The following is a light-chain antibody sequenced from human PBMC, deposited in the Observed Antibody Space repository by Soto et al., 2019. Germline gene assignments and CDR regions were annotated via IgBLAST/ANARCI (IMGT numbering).Light chain of an antibody. CDR1: PGISNT. J-gene: IGKJ4*01. CDR2: DAS. CDR3: QQFNSYPLT. Sequence: IQLTQSPSSLSASVGDRVTITCRASPGISNTLTWYQQKPGKPPKLLIYDASSLESGVPSRFSGSGSGTDFTLTISSLQPEDFATYYCQQFNSYPLTFGGWTEVDIK. V-gene: IGKV1-13*02.